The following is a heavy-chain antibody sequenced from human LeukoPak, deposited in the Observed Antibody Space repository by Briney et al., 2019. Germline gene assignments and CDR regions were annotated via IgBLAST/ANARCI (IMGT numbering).Heavy chain of an antibody. CDR2: ISSGSGYI. J-gene: IGHJ3*02. V-gene: IGHV3-21*01. CDR1: GFTFSSYS. CDR3: ARDLRFLEWLLGAFDI. Sequence: AGGSLRLSCAASGFTFSSYSMNWVRQAPGKGLEWVSSISSGSGYIYYADSVKCRFTISRDNAKNSLYLQMNRLRAEDTAVYYCARDLRFLEWLLGAFDIWGQGTMVTVSS. D-gene: IGHD3-3*01.